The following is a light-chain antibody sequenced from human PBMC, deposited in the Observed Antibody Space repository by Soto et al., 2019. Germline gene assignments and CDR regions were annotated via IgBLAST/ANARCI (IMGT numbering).Light chain of an antibody. J-gene: IGKJ4*01. CDR2: GAS. Sequence: EIVMTQSPATLSVSPGERATLSCRASQSVSSNLAWYQHKPGQAPRLLVFGASTRATGIPDRFSGSGSGTDFTLTISRLEPEDFAVYYCQQYGSSPLTFGGGTKVDIK. V-gene: IGKV3-20*01. CDR1: QSVSSN. CDR3: QQYGSSPLT.